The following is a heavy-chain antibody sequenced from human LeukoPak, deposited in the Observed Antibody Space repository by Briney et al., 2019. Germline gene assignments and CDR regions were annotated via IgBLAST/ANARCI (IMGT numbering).Heavy chain of an antibody. CDR1: GFTFGDYA. CDR3: ARDSTGYWYFDL. CDR2: IRSKAYGGTT. D-gene: IGHD3-3*02. Sequence: GGSLRLSCTASGFTFGDYAMSWFRQAPGKGLEWVGFIRSKAYGGTTEYAASVKGRFTISRDNSKNTLYLQMNSLRAEDTAVYYCARDSTGYWYFDLWGRGTLVSVSS. V-gene: IGHV3-49*03. J-gene: IGHJ2*01.